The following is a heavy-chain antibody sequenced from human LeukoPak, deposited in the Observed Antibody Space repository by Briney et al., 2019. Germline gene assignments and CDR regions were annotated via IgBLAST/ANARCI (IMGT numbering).Heavy chain of an antibody. Sequence: GASVKVSCRASGYTFTSHDVIWVRQATGQGLQWIGWMNPNSGYTVYAQEFQGRVTITRDTSINTAYVELSSLRSEDTAFYYCARNRNGLNPWGQGTLVTVSS. D-gene: IGHD5-24*01. V-gene: IGHV1-8*01. J-gene: IGHJ5*02. CDR3: ARNRNGLNP. CDR2: MNPNSGYT. CDR1: GYTFTSHD.